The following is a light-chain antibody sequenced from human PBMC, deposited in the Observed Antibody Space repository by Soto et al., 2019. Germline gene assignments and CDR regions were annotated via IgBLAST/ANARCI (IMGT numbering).Light chain of an antibody. CDR2: EVT. CDR1: SSDVGGYHY. J-gene: IGLJ3*02. Sequence: QSALTQPASVSGSPGQSITISCTGTSSDVGGYHYVSWYQQHPGKAPKLMIYEVTHRPSGVSNRFSGSKSGDTASLTISGLQAEDEADYFCRSYTTTNTHVFGGGTKVTVL. V-gene: IGLV2-14*01. CDR3: RSYTTTNTHV.